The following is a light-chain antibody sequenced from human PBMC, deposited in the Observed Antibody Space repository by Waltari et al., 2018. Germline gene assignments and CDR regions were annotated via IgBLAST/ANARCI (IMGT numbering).Light chain of an antibody. V-gene: IGLV3-21*02. CDR2: DDS. J-gene: IGLJ3*02. CDR3: QVWDSGSDHRV. CDR1: NIGSKS. Sequence: SYVLTQPPSVSLAPGQTARITCGGDNIGSKSVHWYQQKPGQAPVLVVYDDSDRPSGIPGRFSGSNSGDTATLAISRVEAGDEADYYCQVWDSGSDHRVFGGGTRLTVL.